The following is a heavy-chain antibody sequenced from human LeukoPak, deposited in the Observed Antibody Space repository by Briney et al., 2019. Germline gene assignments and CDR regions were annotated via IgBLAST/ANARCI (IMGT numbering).Heavy chain of an antibody. Sequence: PSETLSLTCTVSGGSISNYYWSWIRQPPGKGLEWIGYIYYSGSTNYNTSLKSRVTISVDTSKNQFSLKLSSVTAADTAVYYCARQGVNFYDSKVDVWGQGTTVTVSS. D-gene: IGHD3-22*01. CDR1: GGSISNYY. CDR3: ARQGVNFYDSKVDV. CDR2: IYYSGST. V-gene: IGHV4-59*08. J-gene: IGHJ6*02.